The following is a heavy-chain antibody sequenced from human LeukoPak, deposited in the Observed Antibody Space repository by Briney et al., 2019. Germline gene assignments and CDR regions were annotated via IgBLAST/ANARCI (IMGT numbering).Heavy chain of an antibody. J-gene: IGHJ4*02. Sequence: GGFLRLSCAASGFTFSSYSMTWVRQAPGKGLEWVSSISSSSSYIYYADSVKGRFTISRDNAKNSLYLQMNSLRAEDTAVYYCARVMRYSYYFDYWGQGTLVTVSS. D-gene: IGHD1-1*01. CDR2: ISSSSSYI. CDR1: GFTFSSYS. CDR3: ARVMRYSYYFDY. V-gene: IGHV3-21*03.